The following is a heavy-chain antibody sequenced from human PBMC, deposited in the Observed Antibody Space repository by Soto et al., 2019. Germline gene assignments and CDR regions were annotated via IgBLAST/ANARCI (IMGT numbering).Heavy chain of an antibody. CDR1: GFTFSDYY. V-gene: IGHV3-11*03. J-gene: IGHJ6*02. CDR3: TRSRDWYYYYYGMDV. D-gene: IGHD2-21*01. Sequence: GGSLRLSCVASGFTFSDYYMSWIRQAPGKGLEWVSYISRSSSYTNYADSVKGRFTISRDNAKNSLYLQMNSLRAEDTAVYYCTRSRDWYYYYYGMDVWGQGTTVTVSS. CDR2: ISRSSSYT.